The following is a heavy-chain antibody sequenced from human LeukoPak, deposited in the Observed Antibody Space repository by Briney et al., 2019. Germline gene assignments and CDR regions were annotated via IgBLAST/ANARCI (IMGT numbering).Heavy chain of an antibody. V-gene: IGHV4-34*01. CDR1: GGSFSGYY. D-gene: IGHD6-25*01. Sequence: SETLSLTCAVYGGSFSGYYWGWIRQPPGRGLEWIANIYYSGSAYYSPSLKSRVTVSIDTSKNQFSLKLNSVTAADTAVYYCARQSTIAAARIDPWGQGTLVTVSS. CDR2: IYYSGSA. CDR3: ARQSTIAAARIDP. J-gene: IGHJ5*02.